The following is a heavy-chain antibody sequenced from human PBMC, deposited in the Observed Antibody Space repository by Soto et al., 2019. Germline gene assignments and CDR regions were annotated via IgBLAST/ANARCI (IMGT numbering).Heavy chain of an antibody. CDR3: ARGRPLLWFGARERVGWAFDI. CDR2: IYHSGST. CDR1: GGSISSGGHS. D-gene: IGHD3-10*01. V-gene: IGHV4-30-2*01. Sequence: QLQLQESGSRLVKPSQTLSLTCAVSGGSISSGGHSWSWIRQPPGKGLEWIGYIYHSGSTCYTPSLKSRVTISVDRSKNQFSLKLSSVTAADTAVYYCARGRPLLWFGARERVGWAFDIWGQGTMVTVSS. J-gene: IGHJ3*02.